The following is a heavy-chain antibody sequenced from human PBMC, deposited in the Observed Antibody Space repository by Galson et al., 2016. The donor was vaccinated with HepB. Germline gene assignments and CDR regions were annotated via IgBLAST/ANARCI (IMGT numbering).Heavy chain of an antibody. CDR2: INVDGYST. CDR1: GFTFSGYW. Sequence: SLRLSCAASGFTFSGYWMHWVRQDPEKGLVWVSRINVDGYSTIYADFVKGRFTTSRDNAKNTLYLQMNSLGAEDTALYHCVRGKDYDMDVWGQGTTVTVSS. CDR3: VRGKDYDMDV. V-gene: IGHV3-74*01. J-gene: IGHJ6*02.